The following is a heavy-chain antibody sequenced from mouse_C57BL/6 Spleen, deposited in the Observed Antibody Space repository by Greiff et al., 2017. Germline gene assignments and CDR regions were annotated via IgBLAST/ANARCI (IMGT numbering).Heavy chain of an antibody. D-gene: IGHD2-3*01. CDR2: INPNNGGT. CDR3: ARYAYDGYSFAY. CDR1: GYTFTDYN. V-gene: IGHV1-22*01. J-gene: IGHJ3*01. Sequence: EVQLQQSGPELVKPGASVKMSCKASGYTFTDYNMHWVKQSHGKSLEWIGYINPNNGGTSYNQKFKGKATLTVNKSSSTAYMELRSLTSEDSAVYYCARYAYDGYSFAYWGQGTLVTVSA.